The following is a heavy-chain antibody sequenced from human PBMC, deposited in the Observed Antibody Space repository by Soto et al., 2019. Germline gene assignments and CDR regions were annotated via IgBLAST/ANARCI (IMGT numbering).Heavy chain of an antibody. CDR1: GGSISSYY. D-gene: IGHD3-10*01. CDR2: IYYSWST. V-gene: IGHV4-59*01. CDR3: ARSYYGSGSYYSG. J-gene: IGHJ4*02. Sequence: SETLSLTCTVSGGSISSYYWSWIRQPPGKGLEWIGYIYYSWSTNYNPSLKSRVTISIDTSKNQFSLKLSSVTAADTAVYYCARSYYGSGSYYSGWGQGTLVTVSS.